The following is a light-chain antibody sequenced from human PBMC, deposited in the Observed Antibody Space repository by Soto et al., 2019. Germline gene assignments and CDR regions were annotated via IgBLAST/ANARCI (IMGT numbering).Light chain of an antibody. J-gene: IGKJ5*01. CDR1: QSVSSSY. CDR2: GAS. CDR3: QHYDSLPIT. V-gene: IGKV3-20*01. Sequence: EIVLTQSPGTLSLSPGERATLSCRASQSVSSSYLAWYQQKPGQPPRLLIYGASSRATGIPDRFSGSGSGTDFTLTISRLEAEDFAVFYCQHYDSLPITFGQGIRLEIK.